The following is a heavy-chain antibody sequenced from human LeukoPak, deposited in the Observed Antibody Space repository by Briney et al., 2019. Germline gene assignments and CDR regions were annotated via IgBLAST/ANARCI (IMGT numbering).Heavy chain of an antibody. CDR1: GFTFSSYG. CDR3: ATRRGYSSSWYHYYYMDV. Sequence: GGTLRLSCAASGFTFSSYGMSWVRQAPGKGLEWVSAISGSGGSTYYADSVKGRFTISRDNSKNTLYLQMNSLRAEDTAVYYCATRRGYSSSWYHYYYMDVWGKGTTVTISS. CDR2: ISGSGGST. D-gene: IGHD6-13*01. V-gene: IGHV3-23*01. J-gene: IGHJ6*03.